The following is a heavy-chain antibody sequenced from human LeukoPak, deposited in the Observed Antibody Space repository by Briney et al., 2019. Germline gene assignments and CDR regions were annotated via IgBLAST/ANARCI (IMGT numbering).Heavy chain of an antibody. D-gene: IGHD3-22*01. CDR2: IYYSGSK. Sequence: SETLSLTCTVSGGSIGSSSYYWGWIRQPPGKGLEWIGNIYYSGSKYYKSSLKIRVTISVGTSRNQFSLKLSSVTAADTAVYYCARQPHRSPYDYDDSGSTPYNAFDRWGQGTMVTVSS. J-gene: IGHJ3*01. CDR1: GGSIGSSSYY. CDR3: ARQPHRSPYDYDDSGSTPYNAFDR. V-gene: IGHV4-39*01.